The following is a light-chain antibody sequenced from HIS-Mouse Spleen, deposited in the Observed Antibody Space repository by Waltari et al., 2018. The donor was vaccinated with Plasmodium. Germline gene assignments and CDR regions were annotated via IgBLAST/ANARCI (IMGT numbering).Light chain of an antibody. V-gene: IGLV2-14*03. CDR1: SSDVGGYNY. J-gene: IGLJ2*01. CDR2: DVS. CDR3: SSYTSSSTVV. Sequence: QSALTQPASVSGSPGQSITIPCTGSSSDVGGYNYVSWYQQTPGKAPKRMIYDVSNRPSGVSNRFSGSKAGNTASLTISGRQAEDEADYYCSSYTSSSTVVFGGGTKLTVL.